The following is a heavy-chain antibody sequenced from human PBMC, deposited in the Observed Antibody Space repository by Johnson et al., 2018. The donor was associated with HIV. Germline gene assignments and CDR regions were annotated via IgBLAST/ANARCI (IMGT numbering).Heavy chain of an antibody. CDR1: GFTLSNHW. J-gene: IGHJ3*02. Sequence: QVQLVESGGGLVQPGGSLRLSCAASGFTLSNHWMSWIRQAPGKGLESISYISSSGRTIYYADSVKGRFTMSRDNAKKSLYLQMNSLRAEDTAVYYCAREEGTDILTRGDAFDIWGQGTMVTVSS. V-gene: IGHV3-11*04. D-gene: IGHD3-9*01. CDR2: ISSSGRTI. CDR3: AREEGTDILTRGDAFDI.